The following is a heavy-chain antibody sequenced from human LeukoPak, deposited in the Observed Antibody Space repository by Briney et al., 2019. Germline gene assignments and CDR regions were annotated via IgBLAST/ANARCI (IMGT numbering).Heavy chain of an antibody. CDR3: ASWYDDAFDI. CDR2: ISYDGSNK. J-gene: IGHJ3*02. Sequence: GGSLRLSCAASGFTFSSYGMHWVRQAPGKGLEWVAVISYDGSNKYYADSVKGRFTISRDNSKNTLYLQMNSLRAEDTAVYYCASWYDDAFDIWGQGTMVTVSS. CDR1: GFTFSSYG. D-gene: IGHD1-14*01. V-gene: IGHV3-30*03.